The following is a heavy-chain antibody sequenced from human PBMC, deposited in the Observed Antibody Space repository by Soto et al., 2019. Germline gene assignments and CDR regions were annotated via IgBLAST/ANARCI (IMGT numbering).Heavy chain of an antibody. Sequence: GGSLRLSCAASGFTFSSYGMHWVRQALGKGLEWVAVISYDGSNKYYADSVKGRFTISRDNSKNTLYLQMNSLRAEDTAVYYCAKDKSGGIDYWGQGTLVTVSS. J-gene: IGHJ4*02. CDR1: GFTFSSYG. D-gene: IGHD2-15*01. CDR2: ISYDGSNK. CDR3: AKDKSGGIDY. V-gene: IGHV3-30*18.